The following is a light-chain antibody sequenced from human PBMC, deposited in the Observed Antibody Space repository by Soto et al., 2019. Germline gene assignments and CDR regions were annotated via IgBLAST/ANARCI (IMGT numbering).Light chain of an antibody. CDR3: QQYDNWPPYT. V-gene: IGKV3-15*01. J-gene: IGKJ2*01. CDR2: GAS. CDR1: QRVTSSY. Sequence: EIVLTQSPGTLSLSPGERAILSCRASQRVTSSYLAWYQKKPGQAPRLLIYGASTRAAGIPARFSGSGAGTEFTLIISSLQSEDSAVYYCQQYDNWPPYTFGQGTKLEIK.